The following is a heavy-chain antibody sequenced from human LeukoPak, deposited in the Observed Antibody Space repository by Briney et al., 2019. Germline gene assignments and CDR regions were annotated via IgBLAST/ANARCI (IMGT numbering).Heavy chain of an antibody. D-gene: IGHD2-15*01. CDR2: INHSGST. CDR3: AREVAVVVADENWFDP. J-gene: IGHJ5*02. Sequence: SETLSLTCAVYGGSFSGYYWSWIRQPPGKGLEWIGEINHSGSTNYNPSLKSRVTISVDTSKNQFSLKLSSVTAADTAVYYCAREVAVVVADENWFDPWGQGTLVTVSS. CDR1: GGSFSGYY. V-gene: IGHV4-34*01.